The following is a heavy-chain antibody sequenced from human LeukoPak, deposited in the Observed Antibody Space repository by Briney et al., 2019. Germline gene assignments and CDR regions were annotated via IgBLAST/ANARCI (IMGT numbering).Heavy chain of an antibody. D-gene: IGHD3-10*01. V-gene: IGHV3-23*01. CDR2: ISGSGGST. CDR3: AQDNDPPGIYYYYGMDV. Sequence: PGASLRLSCAASGFTFSSYAMSWVRQAPGKGLEWVSAISGSGGSTYYADSVKGRFTISRDNSKNTLYLQTNSLRAEDTAVYYCAQDNDPPGIYYYYGMDVWGQGTTVTVSS. J-gene: IGHJ6*02. CDR1: GFTFSSYA.